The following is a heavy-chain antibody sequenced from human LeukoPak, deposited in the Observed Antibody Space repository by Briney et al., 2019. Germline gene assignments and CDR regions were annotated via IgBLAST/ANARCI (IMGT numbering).Heavy chain of an antibody. D-gene: IGHD2-2*01. V-gene: IGHV4-4*07. Sequence: SATLSLTCTVSGGSISSYYWSWIRQPAGKGLEWIGRIYTSGSTNYNPSLKSRVTMSVDTSKNQFSLKLSSVTAADTAVYYCARDRGSTRRYYYYGMDVWGQGTTVTVSS. CDR2: IYTSGST. J-gene: IGHJ6*02. CDR3: ARDRGSTRRYYYYGMDV. CDR1: GGSISSYY.